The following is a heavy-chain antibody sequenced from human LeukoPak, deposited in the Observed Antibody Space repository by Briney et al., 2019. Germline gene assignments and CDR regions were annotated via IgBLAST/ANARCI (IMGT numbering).Heavy chain of an antibody. J-gene: IGHJ4*02. D-gene: IGHD3-9*01. CDR2: INPNGGGT. CDR3: VRGEYYDTLTGYLNY. CDR1: GYTFTGYY. V-gene: IGHV1-2*02. Sequence: ASVKVSCKASGYTFTGYYMHWVRQAPGQGLEWMGWINPNGGGTNYAQKFQGRVTMTRETSISIAYMELSRLRSDDTAVYYCVRGEYYDTLTGYLNYWGQGTLVTVSS.